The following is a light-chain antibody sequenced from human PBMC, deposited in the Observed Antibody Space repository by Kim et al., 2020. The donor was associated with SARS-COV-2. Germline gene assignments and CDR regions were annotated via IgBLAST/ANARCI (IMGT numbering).Light chain of an antibody. CDR2: DVR. CDR3: CSTSNTLDYV. V-gene: IGLV2-14*03. Sequence: GHSITISCSGTSGDIGNSNSVAWYQQHSGEAPRLIIYDVRDRPSGVSARFSGSKSANMASLTISGLRSEDEADYYCCSTSNTLDYVFGSGTKVTVL. CDR1: SGDIGNSNS. J-gene: IGLJ1*01.